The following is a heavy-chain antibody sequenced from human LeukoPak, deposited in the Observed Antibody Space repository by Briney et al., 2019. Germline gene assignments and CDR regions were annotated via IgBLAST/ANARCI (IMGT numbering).Heavy chain of an antibody. D-gene: IGHD6-13*01. V-gene: IGHV1-69*06. CDR2: IIPIFGTT. CDR1: GGTLSNYP. Sequence: ASVKVSCKASGGTLSNYPISWVRQAPGQGLEWMGGIIPIFGTTNYAQKVQGRVTMTADTSTSTSYMELRSLRSDDTAVYYCARGHSSSWDQFDYWGQGTLVTVSS. J-gene: IGHJ4*02. CDR3: ARGHSSSWDQFDY.